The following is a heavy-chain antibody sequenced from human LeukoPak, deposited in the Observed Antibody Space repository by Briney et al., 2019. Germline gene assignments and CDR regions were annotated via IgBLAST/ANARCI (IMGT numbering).Heavy chain of an antibody. J-gene: IGHJ4*02. D-gene: IGHD4/OR15-4a*01. CDR3: AEASGTNSHFDY. Sequence: SETLSPTCTVSGGSISSYYWSWIRQPPGKGLEWIGYIYYSGSTNYNPSLKSRVTISVDTSKNQFSLELSSVTAADTAVYYCAEASGTNSHFDYWGQGTLVTVSS. CDR2: IYYSGST. V-gene: IGHV4-59*01. CDR1: GGSISSYY.